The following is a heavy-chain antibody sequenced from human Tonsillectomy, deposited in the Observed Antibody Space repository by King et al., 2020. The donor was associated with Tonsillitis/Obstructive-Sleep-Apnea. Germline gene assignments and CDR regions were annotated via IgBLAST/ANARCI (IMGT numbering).Heavy chain of an antibody. V-gene: IGHV3-23*04. CDR2: ISGSGGST. CDR3: ANSLYSSGWYGRTY. D-gene: IGHD6-19*01. CDR1: GFTFSSYA. J-gene: IGHJ4*02. Sequence: VQLVESGGGLVQPGGSLRLSCAASGFTFSSYAMSWVRQAPGKGLEWVSAISGSGGSTYYADSVKGRFTISRVNSKNTLYLQMNSLRAEDTAVYYCANSLYSSGWYGRTYWGQGTLVTVSS.